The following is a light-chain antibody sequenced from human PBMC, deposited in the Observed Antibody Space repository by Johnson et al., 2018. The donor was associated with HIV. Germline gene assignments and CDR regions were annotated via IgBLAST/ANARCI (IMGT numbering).Light chain of an antibody. CDR3: GTWDSSLSAYV. CDR1: SSNIGSNF. Sequence: VLTQPPSVSAAPGQKVTISCSGSSSNIGSNFVSWYQQLPGKAPKLLIYDNNKRPLGIPDRFSGSKSGTSATLDITGLQTGDEADYYCGTWDSSLSAYVFGTGTKVTVL. V-gene: IGLV1-51*01. J-gene: IGLJ1*01. CDR2: DNN.